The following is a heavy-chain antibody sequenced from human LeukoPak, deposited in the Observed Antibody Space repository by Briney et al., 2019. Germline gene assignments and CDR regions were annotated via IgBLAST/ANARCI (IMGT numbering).Heavy chain of an antibody. J-gene: IGHJ5*02. Sequence: ASVKVSCKASGYTFTGYYMHWVRQAPGQGLEWMGWINPNSGGTNYAQKFQGRVTMTRGTPISTAYMELSRLRSDDTAVYYCARDRSYNWFDPWGQGTLVTVSS. CDR3: ARDRSYNWFDP. V-gene: IGHV1-2*02. CDR1: GYTFTGYY. CDR2: INPNSGGT.